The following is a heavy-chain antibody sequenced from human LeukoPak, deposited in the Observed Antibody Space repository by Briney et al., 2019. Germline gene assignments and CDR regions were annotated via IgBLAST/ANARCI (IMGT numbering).Heavy chain of an antibody. CDR3: ARSVIAVAGYDAFDI. CDR1: GFTFSAYS. V-gene: IGHV3-48*02. Sequence: GGSLRLSCAASGFTFSAYSMNWVRQAPGKGLDWVSYISSRGFTIYYADSVKGRFTISRDNAKNSLYLEMNSLRDEDTAVYYCARSVIAVAGYDAFDIWGQGTVVTVSS. D-gene: IGHD6-19*01. CDR2: ISSRGFTI. J-gene: IGHJ3*02.